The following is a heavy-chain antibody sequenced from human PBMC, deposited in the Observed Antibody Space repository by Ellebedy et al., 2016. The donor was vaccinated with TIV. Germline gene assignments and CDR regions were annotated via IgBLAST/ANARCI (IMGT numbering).Heavy chain of an antibody. D-gene: IGHD3-22*01. CDR2: AHFNGKT. CDR3: AREVDDSSGRTRRHFDY. Sequence: MPGGSLRLSCTVSGASISDYYYNWIRQSPGAGPEWIGYAHFNGKTNYNPSLRSRVTISVDTSKNQFSLKLSSVTAADTAIYYCAREVDDSSGRTRRHFDYWGRGTLVTVSS. J-gene: IGHJ4*02. V-gene: IGHV4-59*01. CDR1: GASISDYY.